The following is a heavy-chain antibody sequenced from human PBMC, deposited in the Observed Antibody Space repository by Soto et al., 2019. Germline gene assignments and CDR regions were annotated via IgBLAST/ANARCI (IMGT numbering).Heavy chain of an antibody. CDR1: GFTFSSYE. D-gene: IGHD3-9*01. J-gene: IGHJ6*02. CDR3: ATAGLTGTV. V-gene: IGHV3-48*03. Sequence: QLVESGGGSVQPGRSLRLSCAPSGFTFSSYEMNWARQAPGKGLEWVSYISVSGTMRFYADAVKGRFTISRDNTKKILYLQMNSLRAEDTALYYCATAGLTGTVWGQGTTVTVSS. CDR2: ISVSGTMR.